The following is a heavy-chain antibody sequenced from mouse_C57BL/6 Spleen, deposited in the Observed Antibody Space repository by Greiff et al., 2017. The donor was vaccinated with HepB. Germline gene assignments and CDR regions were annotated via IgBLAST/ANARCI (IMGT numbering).Heavy chain of an antibody. D-gene: IGHD2-4*01. V-gene: IGHV5-16*01. Sequence: EVQVVESEGGLVQPGSSMKLSCTASGFTFSDYYMAWVRQVPEKGLEWVANINYDGSSTYYLDSLKSRFIISRDNAKNFLYLQMSSLKSEDTATYYCARGPYDYDPYWYFDVWGTGTTVTVSS. CDR2: INYDGSST. CDR1: GFTFSDYY. CDR3: ARGPYDYDPYWYFDV. J-gene: IGHJ1*03.